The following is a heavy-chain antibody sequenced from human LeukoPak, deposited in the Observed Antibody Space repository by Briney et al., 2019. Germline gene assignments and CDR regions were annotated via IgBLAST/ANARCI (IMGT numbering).Heavy chain of an antibody. J-gene: IGHJ3*02. CDR1: GYTFTSYD. CDR2: MNPNSGNT. CDR3: ARDRDDILTGQGAFDI. Sequence: ASVKVSCKASGYTFTSYDINWVRQATGQGLEWMGWMNPNSGNTGYAQKFQGRVTMTRNTSISTAYMELSSLRSEDTAVYYCARDRDDILTGQGAFDIWGQGTMVTVSS. V-gene: IGHV1-8*01. D-gene: IGHD3-9*01.